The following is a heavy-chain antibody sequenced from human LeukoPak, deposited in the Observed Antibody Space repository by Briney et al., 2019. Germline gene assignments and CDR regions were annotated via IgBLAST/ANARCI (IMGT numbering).Heavy chain of an antibody. D-gene: IGHD3-22*01. CDR2: ISSSGGSK. CDR3: AKSGDSSGYVDAFDI. CDR1: GFTFSSYS. J-gene: IGHJ3*02. Sequence: GGSLRLSCAASGFTFSSYSMSWVRQAPGKGLEWVSGISSSGGSKYYADSVKGRLTISRDNSKNTLYLQMNSLRAEDTAVYYCAKSGDSSGYVDAFDIWGQGTMVTVSS. V-gene: IGHV3-23*01.